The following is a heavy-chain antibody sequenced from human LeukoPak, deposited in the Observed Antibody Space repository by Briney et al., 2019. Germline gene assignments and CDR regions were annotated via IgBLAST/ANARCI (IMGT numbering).Heavy chain of an antibody. V-gene: IGHV3-7*01. D-gene: IGHD3-10*01. J-gene: IGHJ6*03. CDR1: GFTFSQYW. CDR3: ARSGRGVDSFYFYMDV. CDR2: IKHDGSEKQDGSEK. Sequence: GGSLRLSCAASGFTFSQYWVSWVRQAPGKGLEWVANIKHDGSEKQDGSEKNYVDSVKGRFTISRDNAKNSLYLQMNSLRAEDTAVYYCARSGRGVDSFYFYMDVWGKGTTVTVSS.